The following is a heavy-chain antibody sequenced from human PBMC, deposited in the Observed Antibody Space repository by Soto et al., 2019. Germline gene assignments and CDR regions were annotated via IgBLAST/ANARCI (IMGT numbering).Heavy chain of an antibody. CDR3: ARRQQLLPNWFDP. Sequence: SETLSLTCTVSGGSISSSSYYWGWIRQPPGKGLEWIGSIYYSGSTYYNPSLKSRVTISVDTSKNQFSLKLSSVTAADTAVYYCARRQQLLPNWFDPWGQGTLVTVSS. J-gene: IGHJ5*02. D-gene: IGHD6-13*01. CDR2: IYYSGST. CDR1: GGSISSSSYY. V-gene: IGHV4-39*01.